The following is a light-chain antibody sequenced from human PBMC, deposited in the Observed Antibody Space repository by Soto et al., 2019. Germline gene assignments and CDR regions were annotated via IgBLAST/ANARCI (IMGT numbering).Light chain of an antibody. CDR1: QDISSK. CDR3: LQAKSFHLT. V-gene: IGKV1D-12*01. Sequence: DIQMTQSPSSMSASVGDRVTITCRASQDISSKLAWYQRKPGKAPELLIYTASSLESGVPSRFSGSGSGTDFSLTISSLQPEDFDTYYCLQAKSFHLTLGGGTKVDIK. J-gene: IGKJ4*01. CDR2: TAS.